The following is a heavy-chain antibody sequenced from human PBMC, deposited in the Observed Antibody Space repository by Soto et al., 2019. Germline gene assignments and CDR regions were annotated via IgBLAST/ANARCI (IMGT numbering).Heavy chain of an antibody. J-gene: IGHJ6*03. D-gene: IGHD2-15*01. Sequence: SETLSLTCAVYGGSFSGYYWSWIRQPPGKGLEKIGEINHSGSTNYNPSLKSRVTISVDTSKNQFSLKLSSVTAADTAVYYCSRGQYCSGGSCYDYYYYMDVWGKGTTVTVSS. CDR2: INHSGST. V-gene: IGHV4-34*01. CDR3: SRGQYCSGGSCYDYYYYMDV. CDR1: GGSFSGYY.